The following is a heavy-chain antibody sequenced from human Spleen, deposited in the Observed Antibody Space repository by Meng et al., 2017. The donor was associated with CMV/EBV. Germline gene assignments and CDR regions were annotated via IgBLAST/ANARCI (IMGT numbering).Heavy chain of an antibody. CDR1: GFTFSSYS. J-gene: IGHJ5*02. Sequence: GGSLRLSCVASGFTFSSYSMNWVRQAPGKGLEWVSSISSSSSYIYYADSVKGRFTISRDNAKNSLYLQMNSLRAEDTAVYYCARDSTSWYYWFDPWGQGTLVTVSS. V-gene: IGHV3-21*04. CDR2: ISSSSSYI. CDR3: ARDSTSWYYWFDP. D-gene: IGHD2-2*01.